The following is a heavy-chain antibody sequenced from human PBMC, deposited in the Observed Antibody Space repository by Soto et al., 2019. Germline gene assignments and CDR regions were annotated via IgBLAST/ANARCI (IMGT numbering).Heavy chain of an antibody. CDR1: GYTFTSYG. CDR2: ISAYNGNT. CDR3: ARDSALRHYYDSSGYYDY. J-gene: IGHJ4*02. Sequence: ASVKVSCKASGYTFTSYGINWVRQAPGQGLEWLGWISAYNGNTNYAQKLQGRVTMTTDTSTSTAYMELRSLRSDDTAVYYWARDSALRHYYDSSGYYDYWGQGTLVTVSS. D-gene: IGHD3-22*01. V-gene: IGHV1-18*01.